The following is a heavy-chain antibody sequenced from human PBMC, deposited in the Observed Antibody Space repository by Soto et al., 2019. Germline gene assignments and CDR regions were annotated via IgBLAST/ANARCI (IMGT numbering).Heavy chain of an antibody. CDR1: GYSFSTYD. CDR3: ATSYDSGFDP. J-gene: IGHJ5*02. V-gene: IGHV1-18*04. D-gene: IGHD3-3*01. CDR2: ISPKNGNT. Sequence: LLLQSGAELKKPGASVKISCKASGYSFSTYDISWLRQAPGQGPEWMGRISPKNGNTNYAQNFQDRVTMTADTSSSTAYMELRGLRSDDTAKYYCATSYDSGFDPWGQGTLATVSS.